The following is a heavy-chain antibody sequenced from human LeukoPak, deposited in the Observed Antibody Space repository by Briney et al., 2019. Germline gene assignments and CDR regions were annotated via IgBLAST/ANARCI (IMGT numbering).Heavy chain of an antibody. CDR2: INHSGST. D-gene: IGHD6-13*01. CDR1: GGSFSGYY. CDR3: ASSSFFAY. J-gene: IGHJ4*02. V-gene: IGHV4-34*01. Sequence: SETLSLTCAVYGGSFSGYYWSWIRQPPGKGLEWIGEINHSGSTNYNPSLKCRVTISVDTSKNQFSLKLSSVTAADTAVYYCASSSFFAYWGQGTLVTVSS.